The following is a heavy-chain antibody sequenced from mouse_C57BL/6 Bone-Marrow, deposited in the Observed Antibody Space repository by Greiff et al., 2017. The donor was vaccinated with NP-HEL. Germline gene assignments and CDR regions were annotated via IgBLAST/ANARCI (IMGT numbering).Heavy chain of an antibody. J-gene: IGHJ2*01. CDR1: GYTFTSYW. CDR2: IDPSDSYT. Sequence: QVQLQQPGAELVMPGASVKLSCKASGYTFTSYWMHWVKQRPGQGLEWIGEIDPSDSYTNYNQKFKGKSTLTVDKSSSTAYMQLSSLTSEDSAVYYGARQGFPPYYFDYWGQGTTLTVSS. CDR3: ARQGFPPYYFDY. V-gene: IGHV1-69*01.